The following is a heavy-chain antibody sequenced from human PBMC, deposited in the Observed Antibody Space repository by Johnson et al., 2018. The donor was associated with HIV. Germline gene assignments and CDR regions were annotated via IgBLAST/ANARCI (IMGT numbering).Heavy chain of an antibody. V-gene: IGHV3-43D*03. D-gene: IGHD1-1*01. Sequence: VQLVESGGGVVRPGGSLRLSCAASGFTFDDYGMSWDGGSTYYADSVKGRFTISRDNSKNSLYLQMNSLRAEDTALYYCAKDSMNWNDETTDAFDIWGQGTMVTVSS. CDR1: GFTFDDYG. CDR3: AKDSMNWNDETTDAFDI. CDR2: WDGGST. J-gene: IGHJ3*02.